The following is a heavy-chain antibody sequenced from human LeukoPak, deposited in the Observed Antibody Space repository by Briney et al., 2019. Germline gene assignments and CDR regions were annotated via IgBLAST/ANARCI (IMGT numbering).Heavy chain of an antibody. D-gene: IGHD1-1*01. V-gene: IGHV1-18*01. CDR3: ARAWRTTVNYFDY. J-gene: IGHJ4*02. CDR1: GYTFSSHG. CDR2: ISAYNGNT. Sequence: ASVKVSCKASGYTFSSHGTSWVRQAPGQGLEWMGWISAYNGNTNYAQKFQGRVSMTTDTSTSTAYMELRSLRSDDTAVYYCARAWRTTVNYFDYWGQGTLVTVSS.